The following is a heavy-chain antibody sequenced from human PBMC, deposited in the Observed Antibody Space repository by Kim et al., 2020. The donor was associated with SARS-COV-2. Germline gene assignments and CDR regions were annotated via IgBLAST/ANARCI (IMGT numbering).Heavy chain of an antibody. CDR2: FDPEDGET. J-gene: IGHJ4*02. CDR1: GYTLTELS. V-gene: IGHV1-24*01. Sequence: ASVKVSCKVSGYTLTELSMHWVRQAPGKGLEWMGGFDPEDGETIYAQKFQGRVTMTEDTSTDTAYMELSSLRSEDTAVYYCAIIRLGYCSSTSCYEPHWGQGTLVTVSS. CDR3: AIIRLGYCSSTSCYEPH. D-gene: IGHD2-2*01.